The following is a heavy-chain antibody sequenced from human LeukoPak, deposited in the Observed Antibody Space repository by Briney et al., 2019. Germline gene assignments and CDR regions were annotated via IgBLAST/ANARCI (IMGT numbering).Heavy chain of an antibody. J-gene: IGHJ6*02. CDR1: GFTSDDYA. CDR3: AKDSYANYYYGMDV. CDR2: ISWNSGSI. D-gene: IGHD2-2*01. Sequence: GGSLRLSCAASGFTSDDYAMHWVRQAPGKGLEWVSGISWNSGSIGYADPVKGRFTISRDNAKNSLYLQMNSLRAEDTALYYCAKDSYANYYYGMDVWGQGTTVTVSS. V-gene: IGHV3-9*02.